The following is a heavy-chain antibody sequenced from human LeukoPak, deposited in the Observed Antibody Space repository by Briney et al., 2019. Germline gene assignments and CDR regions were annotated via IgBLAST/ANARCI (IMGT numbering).Heavy chain of an antibody. CDR1: GGSISSSNW. CDR3: ARDYPYYYDSSGYSWYY. CDR2: IYHSGST. D-gene: IGHD3-22*01. V-gene: IGHV4-4*02. Sequence: SGTLSLTCAVSGGSISSSNWWSWVRQPPGKGLEWIGEIYHSGSTYYNPSLKSRVTISVDTSKNQFSLKLSSVTAADTAVYYCARDYPYYYDSSGYSWYYWGQGTLVTVSS. J-gene: IGHJ4*02.